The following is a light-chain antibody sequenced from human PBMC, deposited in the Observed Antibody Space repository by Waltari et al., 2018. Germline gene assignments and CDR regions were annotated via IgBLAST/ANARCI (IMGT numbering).Light chain of an antibody. CDR3: CSYTTSITWV. CDR2: GGS. V-gene: IGLV2-23*01. Sequence: QSALTQPASVSGSPGQSITISCTGTSSDVGGYNLVSWYQQHPGTAPKLIIYGGSKRRSGVSTRFSGSQPVYAASLTISGLQAEDEAAYYCCSYTTSITWVFGGGTKLTVL. CDR1: SSDVGGYNL. J-gene: IGLJ3*02.